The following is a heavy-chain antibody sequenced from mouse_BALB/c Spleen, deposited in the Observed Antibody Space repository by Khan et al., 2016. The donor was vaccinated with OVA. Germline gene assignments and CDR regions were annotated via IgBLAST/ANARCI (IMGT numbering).Heavy chain of an antibody. CDR1: GYSFTGYF. D-gene: IGHD1-1*01. CDR3: ARKNGSDFDY. V-gene: IGHV1-20*02. Sequence: EVQLQESGPELVKPGTSVKISCKASGYSFTGYFMNWVMQSHGKSLEWIGRINPHIGKTFYNQKFKGKATLTVDESSSTAHMELRSLASEDSAVYYCARKNGSDFDYWGQGTTLTVSS. J-gene: IGHJ2*01. CDR2: INPHIGKT.